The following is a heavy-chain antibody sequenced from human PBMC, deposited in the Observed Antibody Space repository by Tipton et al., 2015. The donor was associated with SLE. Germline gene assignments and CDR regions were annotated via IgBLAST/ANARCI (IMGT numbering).Heavy chain of an antibody. CDR3: ARVWLNNAFDI. CDR1: GGSITRNY. D-gene: IGHD2/OR15-2a*01. Sequence: TLSLTCTVSGGSITRNYWGWIRQPAGKGLKWIGRMYNSGSTDYNPSLKSLATMSVDTSKNQFSLKLTSVTAADTAVYFCARVWLNNAFDIWGQGTRVTVSS. J-gene: IGHJ3*02. CDR2: MYNSGST. V-gene: IGHV4-4*07.